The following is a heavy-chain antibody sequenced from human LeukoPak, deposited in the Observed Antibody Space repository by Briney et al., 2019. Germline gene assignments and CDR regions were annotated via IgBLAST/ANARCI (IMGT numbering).Heavy chain of an antibody. Sequence: ASVKVSCKASGYTFTSYDINWVRQATGQGLEWMGWMNPNSGNTGYAQKFQGRVTMTRNTSISTAYMELSSLRSEDTAVYYCASTHPINRAAAESSDAFDIWGQGTIVTVSS. CDR2: MNPNSGNT. J-gene: IGHJ3*02. CDR3: ASTHPINRAAAESSDAFDI. V-gene: IGHV1-8*01. D-gene: IGHD6-13*01. CDR1: GYTFTSYD.